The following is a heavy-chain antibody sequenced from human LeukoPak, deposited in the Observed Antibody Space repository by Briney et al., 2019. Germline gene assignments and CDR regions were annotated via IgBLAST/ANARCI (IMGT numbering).Heavy chain of an antibody. J-gene: IGHJ5*01. CDR1: GFTLNTYG. Sequence: GGSLRLSCAASGFTLNTYGMSWVRQAPGKGLEWGSSTNGNVGSTCYADSLRGRFTISGDNSQNTLSLAMNSLRAEASAVYSCAKDPHDTSGYYLDSWGQGTRVTVSS. CDR3: AKDPHDTSGYYLDS. D-gene: IGHD3-22*01. V-gene: IGHV3-23*01. CDR2: TNGNVGST.